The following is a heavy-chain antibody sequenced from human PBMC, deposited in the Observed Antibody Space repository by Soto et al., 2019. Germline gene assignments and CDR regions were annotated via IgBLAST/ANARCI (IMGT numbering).Heavy chain of an antibody. Sequence: VGSLRLSCSVSGFTFSNYAMHWVRQAPGKGLEYVSGITSDGDSTWHADSVKDRFTISRDNSKNTLFLQMSSLRVEDTAIYFCVKGNQLLRYYFEFWGPGTLVTV. CDR3: VKGNQLLRYYFEF. CDR1: GFTFSNYA. J-gene: IGHJ4*01. CDR2: ITSDGDST. D-gene: IGHD2-15*01. V-gene: IGHV3-64D*06.